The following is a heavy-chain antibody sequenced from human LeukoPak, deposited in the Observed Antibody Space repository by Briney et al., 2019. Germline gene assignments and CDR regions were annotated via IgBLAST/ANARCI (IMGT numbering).Heavy chain of an antibody. Sequence: GGSLRLSCAVSGFTLSNYGMSWVRQAPGKGLEWVAGISGSGGSTNYADSVKGRFTISRDNPKNTLYLQMNSLRAGDTAVYYCAKGGYDYVEVGYFDYWGQGTLVTVSS. CDR1: GFTLSNYG. CDR2: ISGSGGST. J-gene: IGHJ4*02. D-gene: IGHD5-12*01. V-gene: IGHV3-23*01. CDR3: AKGGYDYVEVGYFDY.